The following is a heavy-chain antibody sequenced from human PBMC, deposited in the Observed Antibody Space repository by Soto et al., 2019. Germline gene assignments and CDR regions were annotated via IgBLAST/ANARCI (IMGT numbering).Heavy chain of an antibody. V-gene: IGHV1-69*01. CDR1: GGTFNTFA. CDR2: VIPLFNTP. J-gene: IGHJ6*02. CDR3: GLASKWELLGYFYGMDV. D-gene: IGHD1-26*01. Sequence: QVPLVQSGAEVKKPGSSAKVSCKASGGTFNTFAFTWVRQAPGQGFEWMGGVIPLFNTPDYAQKFQGRVTITADESTSTVYLELSGLSSGDTAVYFCGLASKWELLGYFYGMDVWGQGTTVIVSS.